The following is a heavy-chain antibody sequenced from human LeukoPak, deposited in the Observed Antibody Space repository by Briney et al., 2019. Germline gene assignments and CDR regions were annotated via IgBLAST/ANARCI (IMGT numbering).Heavy chain of an antibody. V-gene: IGHV1-2*02. D-gene: IGHD6-6*01. Sequence: ASVKVSCKASGYTFTGYYMHWVRQAPGQGLEWMGWINPNTGGTNYAQKFQGRVTMTRDTSISTAYMELSRLRSDDTAVYYCARQGQLEDYYYYYYMDVWGKGTTVTVSS. CDR1: GYTFTGYY. CDR2: INPNTGGT. CDR3: ARQGQLEDYYYYYYMDV. J-gene: IGHJ6*03.